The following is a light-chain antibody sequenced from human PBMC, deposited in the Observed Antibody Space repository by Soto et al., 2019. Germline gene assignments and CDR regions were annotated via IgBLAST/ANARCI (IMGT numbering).Light chain of an antibody. CDR2: AAS. CDR3: QKYTSVPLT. Sequence: DIQVTQSPSSLSASLGDRVTITCRATQAIGVYLAWFQQQPGKVPKLLIYAASALQSGVPSRFSGSGSGTDFTLTISSLQPEDIATYYCQKYTSVPLTFGVGTKVEI. CDR1: QAIGVY. V-gene: IGKV1-27*01. J-gene: IGKJ4*01.